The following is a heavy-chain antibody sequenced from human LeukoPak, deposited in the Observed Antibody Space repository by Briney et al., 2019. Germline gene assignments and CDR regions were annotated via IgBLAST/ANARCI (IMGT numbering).Heavy chain of an antibody. J-gene: IGHJ6*03. CDR1: GYTFTSYD. V-gene: IGHV1-8*03. CDR3: ARGQSGSSWPNYYYYYMDV. CDR2: MNPNSGNT. D-gene: IGHD6-13*01. Sequence: ASVTVSCKASGYTFTSYDINWVRQAPGQGLEWMGWMNPNSGNTGYAQKFQGRVTITRNTSISTAYMELSSLRSEDTAVYYCARGQSGSSWPNYYYYYMDVWGKGTTVTVSS.